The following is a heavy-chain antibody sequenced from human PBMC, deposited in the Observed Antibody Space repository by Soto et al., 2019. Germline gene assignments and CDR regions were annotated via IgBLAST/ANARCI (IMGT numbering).Heavy chain of an antibody. V-gene: IGHV3-33*01. Sequence: PGGSLRLSCAACGFTFSSYGLHWVRQAPGKGLEWVAVIWYDGSNKYYADSVKGRFTISRDNSKNTLYLQMNSLRAEDTAVYYCAREQDYYDSSGYPDYWGQGTLVTISA. CDR1: GFTFSSYG. D-gene: IGHD3-22*01. CDR3: AREQDYYDSSGYPDY. CDR2: IWYDGSNK. J-gene: IGHJ4*02.